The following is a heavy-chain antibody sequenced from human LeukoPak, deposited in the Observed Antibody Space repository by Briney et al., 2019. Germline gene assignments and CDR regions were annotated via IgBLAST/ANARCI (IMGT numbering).Heavy chain of an antibody. CDR3: AKDPRQQLTPLSAFDI. V-gene: IGHV3-23*01. D-gene: IGHD6-13*01. J-gene: IGHJ3*02. CDR2: ISGSGGGT. Sequence: GGSLRLSCAASGFTFSIYAMSWVRQAPGKGLEWVSGISGSGGGTYYADSVKGRFTISRDNSKNTLYLQMNSLRAEDTAVYYCAKDPRQQLTPLSAFDIWGQGTMVTVSS. CDR1: GFTFSIYA.